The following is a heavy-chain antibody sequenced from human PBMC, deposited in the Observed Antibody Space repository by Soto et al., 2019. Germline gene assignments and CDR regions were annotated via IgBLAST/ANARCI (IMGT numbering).Heavy chain of an antibody. J-gene: IGHJ4*02. CDR1: GFSFSISP. CDR3: ARDPKTSGGQHWAFNYFDS. V-gene: IGHV3-30-3*01. D-gene: IGHD7-27*01. Sequence: QVQLVESGGGVVQPGRSLRLSCAASGFSFSISPMHWVRQAPGKGPEWVALISYDGTNKFYADSVKGRFTISRDNSKSTLYLRVASLRPEDAAVYYCARDPKTSGGQHWAFNYFDSWGQGTLVTVSS. CDR2: ISYDGTNK.